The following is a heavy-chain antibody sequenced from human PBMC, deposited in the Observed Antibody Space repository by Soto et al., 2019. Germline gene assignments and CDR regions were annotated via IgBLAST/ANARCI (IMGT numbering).Heavy chain of an antibody. D-gene: IGHD2-21*02. CDR3: AHGSCFGADCYPNPYFDF. CDR2: IYWDDDK. Sequence: QITLKESGPTLVKPTQTLTLTCTFSGFSLSTTEEGVGWIRQPPGKAPEWLALIYWDDDKRYSPSLKTRLTITKDTSKNQVVLTVTNVDPVDTATYYCAHGSCFGADCYPNPYFDFWGQEILVTVSS. V-gene: IGHV2-5*02. J-gene: IGHJ4*02. CDR1: GFSLSTTEEG.